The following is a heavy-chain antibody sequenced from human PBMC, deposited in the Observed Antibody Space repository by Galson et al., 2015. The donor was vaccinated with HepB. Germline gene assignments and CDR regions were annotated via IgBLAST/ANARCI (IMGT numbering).Heavy chain of an antibody. CDR1: GYTFTKYG. CDR3: ARDDIIPDGSS. D-gene: IGHD1-14*01. V-gene: IGHV1-18*04. CDR2: INTYTGDT. Sequence: SVKVSCKASGYTFTKYGISWVRQAPGQGLEWMGWINTYTGDTEDVQMLQGRATMTTDTLTNTAYIDLTSLTSDDPAMYYCARDDIIPDGSSWGQRTLVTVSS. J-gene: IGHJ5*02.